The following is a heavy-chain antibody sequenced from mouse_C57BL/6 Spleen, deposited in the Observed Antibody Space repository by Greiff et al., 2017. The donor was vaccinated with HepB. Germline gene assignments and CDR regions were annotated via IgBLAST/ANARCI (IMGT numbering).Heavy chain of an antibody. V-gene: IGHV3-8*01. Sequence: EVQLQESGPGLAKPSQTLSLTCSVTGYSITSDYWNWIRKFPGNKLEYMGYISYSGSTYYNPSLKSRISITRDTSKTQYYLQLTSVTTEDTATYYCARYISPDYYGSSYGYFDVWGTGTTVTVSS. CDR2: ISYSGST. J-gene: IGHJ1*03. CDR3: ARYISPDYYGSSYGYFDV. D-gene: IGHD1-1*01. CDR1: GYSITSDY.